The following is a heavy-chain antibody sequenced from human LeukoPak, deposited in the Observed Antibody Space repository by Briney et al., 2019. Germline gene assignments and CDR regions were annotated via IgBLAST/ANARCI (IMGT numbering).Heavy chain of an antibody. CDR3: ARERILDF. Sequence: GGSLRLSCAASGFTFSSYWTSWVRQAPGKGLEWVANIKQDGSEIYYVDSVKGRFTISRDNAKNSLYLQMNSLRAEDTAVYYCARERILDFWGQGTLVTVSS. CDR1: GFTFSSYW. CDR2: IKQDGSEI. V-gene: IGHV3-7*04. J-gene: IGHJ4*02. D-gene: IGHD3-3*01.